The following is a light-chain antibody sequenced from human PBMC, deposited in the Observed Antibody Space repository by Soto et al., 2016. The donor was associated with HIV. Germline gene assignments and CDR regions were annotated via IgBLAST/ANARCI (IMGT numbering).Light chain of an antibody. CDR2: ASS. J-gene: IGKJ4*01. Sequence: DIQLTQSPSSVSAFVGDTVTLTCRASQGIGSWLAWYQQRPGKAPRLLIYASSTLQTGVPSRFRGGGFGTDFTLTINNLQPEDFATYYCQQANNFPRTFGGGTKVEIK. V-gene: IGKV1-12*01. CDR3: QQANNFPRT. CDR1: QGIGSW.